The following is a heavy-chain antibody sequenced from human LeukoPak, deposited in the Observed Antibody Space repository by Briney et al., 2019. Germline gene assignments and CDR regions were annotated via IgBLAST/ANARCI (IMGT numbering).Heavy chain of an antibody. D-gene: IGHD3-3*01. CDR2: INHSGST. CDR1: GGSFSGYY. V-gene: IGHV4-34*01. J-gene: IGHJ3*02. Sequence: SETLSLTCAVYGGSFSGYYWSWIRQPPGKGLEWIGEINHSGSTNYNPSLKSRVTISVDTSKNQFSLKLSSVTAAGTAVYYCARGRVAIFGVVIRAFDIWGQGTMVTVSS. CDR3: ARGRVAIFGVVIRAFDI.